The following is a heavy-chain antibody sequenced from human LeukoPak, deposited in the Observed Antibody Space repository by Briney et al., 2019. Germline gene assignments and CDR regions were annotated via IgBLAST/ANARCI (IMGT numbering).Heavy chain of an antibody. Sequence: PGGSLRLSCAASGFIFRNYGMNWVRQAPGKGLEWVSGIYTNGNTRYADSVRGRFTISRDNSKNTLYLQMHSLRVDDTAVYYCAHLVWEYVGGLDVWGQGTLVTVSS. CDR2: IYTNGNT. J-gene: IGHJ4*02. CDR3: AHLVWEYVGGLDV. V-gene: IGHV3-23*05. D-gene: IGHD3/OR15-3a*01. CDR1: GFIFRNYG.